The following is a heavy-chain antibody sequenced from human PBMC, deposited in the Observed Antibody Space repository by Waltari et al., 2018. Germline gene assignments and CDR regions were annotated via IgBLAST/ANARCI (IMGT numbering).Heavy chain of an antibody. CDR2: MTNDGSRT. CDR3: AKDKSYNREAFDF. V-gene: IGHV3-23*01. CDR1: HFIFNNYA. Sequence: EVHLLESGGGLVQSGGSLRLSCKASHFIFNNYAMNWVRQAPGEGLEWVSRMTNDGSRTHYADSGRGRFTMSRDNSENSLYLQMDNLRVEDTALYFCAKDKSYNREAFDFWGQGTMVSVSS. J-gene: IGHJ3*01. D-gene: IGHD3-10*01.